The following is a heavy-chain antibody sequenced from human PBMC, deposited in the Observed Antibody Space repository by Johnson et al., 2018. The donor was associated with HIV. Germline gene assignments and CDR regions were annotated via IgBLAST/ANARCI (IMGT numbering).Heavy chain of an antibody. CDR2: ISYDGSNK. CDR3: ARGARKRGRWYGRDAFDI. V-gene: IGHV3-30-3*01. D-gene: IGHD6-13*01. Sequence: QMQLVESGGGVVQPGRSLRLSCAASGFTFSSYAMHWVRQAPGKGLEWVAVISYDGSNKYYADSVKGRFTISRDNSKNTLYLQMNSLRAEDTAVYYCARGARKRGRWYGRDAFDIWGQGTMVTVSS. J-gene: IGHJ3*02. CDR1: GFTFSSYA.